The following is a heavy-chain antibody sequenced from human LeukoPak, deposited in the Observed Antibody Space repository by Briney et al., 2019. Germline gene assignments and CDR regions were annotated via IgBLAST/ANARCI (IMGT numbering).Heavy chain of an antibody. V-gene: IGHV5-51*01. CDR3: ARQGWELLKGGAFDI. D-gene: IGHD1-26*01. CDR2: IYPGDSDT. Sequence: AESLKISCKGSGYSFTSYWIGWVRQMPGKGLEWMGIIYPGDSDTRYSPSFQGQVTISADKSISTAYLQWSSLKASDTAMYYCARQGWELLKGGAFDIWGQGTMVTVSS. J-gene: IGHJ3*02. CDR1: GYSFTSYW.